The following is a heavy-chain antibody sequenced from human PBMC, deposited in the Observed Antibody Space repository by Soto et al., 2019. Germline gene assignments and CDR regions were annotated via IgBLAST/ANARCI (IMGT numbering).Heavy chain of an antibody. CDR2: ISGNGDRT. CDR3: ARDRPALEAWVVVVTATDAFDI. CDR1: GFTFSSYA. J-gene: IGHJ3*02. V-gene: IGHV3-23*01. D-gene: IGHD2-21*02. Sequence: EVQLLESGGVLVQPGGSLRVSCAASGFTFSSYAMSWVRQAPGKGLEWVSGISGNGDRTYYADAVKGRFTISRDNSKNTLYLQMSSLRAEDTAVYYCARDRPALEAWVVVVTATDAFDIWGQGTMVTVSS.